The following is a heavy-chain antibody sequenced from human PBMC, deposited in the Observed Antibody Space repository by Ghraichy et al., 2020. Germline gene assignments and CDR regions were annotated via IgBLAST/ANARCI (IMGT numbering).Heavy chain of an antibody. CDR3: ARELLIPSSGWICDY. V-gene: IGHV1-18*01. J-gene: IGHJ4*02. Sequence: ASVKVSCKASGYTFTSYGISWVRQAPGQGLEWMGWISAYNGNTNYAQKLQGRVTMTTDTSTSTAYMELRSLRSDDTAVYYCARELLIPSSGWICDYWGQGTLVTVSS. D-gene: IGHD6-19*01. CDR2: ISAYNGNT. CDR1: GYTFTSYG.